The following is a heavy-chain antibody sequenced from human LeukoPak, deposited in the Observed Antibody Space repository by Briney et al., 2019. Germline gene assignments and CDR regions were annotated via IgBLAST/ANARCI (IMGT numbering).Heavy chain of an antibody. J-gene: IGHJ4*02. CDR2: IYYSGST. CDR3: ASLHLAGPFDY. Sequence: SETLSLTCTVSGDSISNDDYYWNWIRQPPGKGLEWIGYIYYSGSTYYNPSLKSRVTISVDTSQNHFSLKLSSMTAADTAVYYCASLHLAGPFDYWGQGTLVTVSS. D-gene: IGHD3-16*01. CDR1: GDSISNDDYY. V-gene: IGHV4-30-4*08.